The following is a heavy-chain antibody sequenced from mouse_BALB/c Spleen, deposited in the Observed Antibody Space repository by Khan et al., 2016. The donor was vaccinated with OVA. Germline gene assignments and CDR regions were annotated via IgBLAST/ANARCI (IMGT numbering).Heavy chain of an antibody. V-gene: IGHV1S135*01. CDR1: AYSFTSYN. CDR3: ARSLFAY. J-gene: IGHJ3*01. Sequence: VQLQQPGPELLKPGASVKLSCKASAYSFTSYNIHWVRQSHGKSLEWIGYIDPFNGGTSYNQKFKGKATLTVDKSSSTAYIHLSSLTSEDSAVYYCARSLFAYWGQGTLVAVST. CDR2: IDPFNGGT.